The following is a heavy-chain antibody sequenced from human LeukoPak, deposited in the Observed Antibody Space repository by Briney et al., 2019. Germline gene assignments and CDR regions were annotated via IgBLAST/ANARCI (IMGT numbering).Heavy chain of an antibody. Sequence: SETLSLTCTVSGGSISSSSYYWGWIRQPPGKGLEWIGSIYYSGSTYYNPSLKSRVTISVDTSENQFSLKLSSVTAADTAVYYCARDRTVVPAAISVWFDPWGQEPWSPSPQ. V-gene: IGHV4-39*07. J-gene: IGHJ5*02. CDR3: ARDRTVVPAAISVWFDP. CDR2: IYYSGST. CDR1: GGSISSSSYY. D-gene: IGHD2-2*02.